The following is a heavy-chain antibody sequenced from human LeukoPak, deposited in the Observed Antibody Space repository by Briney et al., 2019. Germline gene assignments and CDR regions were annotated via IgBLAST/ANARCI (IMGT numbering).Heavy chain of an antibody. D-gene: IGHD5-18*01. V-gene: IGHV3-23*01. CDR2: ISGSGSNT. J-gene: IGHJ4*02. CDR1: GFTFSSYA. Sequence: GGSLRLSCAASGFTFSSYAMSWVRQAPGKGLEWVSGISGSGSNTYYADSVKGRFTISRDNSKNTLYLQMNSLRAEDTAVYYCARNRYSYGHFDYWGQGTLVTVSS. CDR3: ARNRYSYGHFDY.